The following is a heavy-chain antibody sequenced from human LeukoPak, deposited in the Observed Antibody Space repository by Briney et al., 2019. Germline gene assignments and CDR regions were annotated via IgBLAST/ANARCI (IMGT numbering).Heavy chain of an antibody. CDR1: GFTFSNYG. D-gene: IGHD5-18*01. J-gene: IGHJ4*02. Sequence: GGSLRLSCAASGFTFSNYGMHWVRQAPGKGLEWVALISFDGSQKYYADSVKGRFTISRDNAKNTLYLQMNSLRAEDTAVYYCARGPGAAMVLIDYWGQGTLVTVSS. V-gene: IGHV3-30*02. CDR2: ISFDGSQK. CDR3: ARGPGAAMVLIDY.